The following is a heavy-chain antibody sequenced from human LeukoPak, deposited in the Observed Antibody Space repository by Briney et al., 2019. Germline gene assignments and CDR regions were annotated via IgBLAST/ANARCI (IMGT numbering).Heavy chain of an antibody. CDR2: IYHSGST. J-gene: IGHJ4*02. V-gene: IGHV4-38-2*01. Sequence: SXTLSLTCAVSGYSISSGYYWGWIRQPPGKGLEWIGSIYHSGSTYYNPSLKSRVNIAVDTAKNHFSLKLSSVTATDTAVYYCASLGSSSWSQAPFDYWGQGTLVTVSS. D-gene: IGHD6-13*01. CDR1: GYSISSGYY. CDR3: ASLGSSSWSQAPFDY.